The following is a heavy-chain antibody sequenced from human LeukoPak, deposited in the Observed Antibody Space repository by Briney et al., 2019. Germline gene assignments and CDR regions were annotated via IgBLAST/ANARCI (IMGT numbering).Heavy chain of an antibody. D-gene: IGHD6-19*01. Sequence: GGSLRLSCAASGFTFSSYSMNWVRQAPGKGLEWVSSISSSSSYIYYADSVKGRFTISRDNAKNSLYLQMNSLRAEDTAVYYCARVDSSGWHDPLYYFDYWGQGTLVTVSS. CDR1: GFTFSSYS. J-gene: IGHJ4*02. V-gene: IGHV3-21*01. CDR3: ARVDSSGWHDPLYYFDY. CDR2: ISSSSSYI.